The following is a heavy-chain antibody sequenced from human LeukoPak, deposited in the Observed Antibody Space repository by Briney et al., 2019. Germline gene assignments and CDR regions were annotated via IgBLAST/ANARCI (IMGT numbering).Heavy chain of an antibody. V-gene: IGHV4-31*01. CDR3: ARTPSRTRVFDY. CDR1: NGSISSVGYY. Sequence: SQTLSLTCTVSNGSISSVGYYWSWIRQNPGKGLEFIGYIYHSGSTYYNPSLKRPITISMDTSENQFSLRLTAVTAADSAIYYCARTPSRTRVFDYWGQGTLVTVSS. J-gene: IGHJ4*02. CDR2: IYHSGST. D-gene: IGHD3-10*01.